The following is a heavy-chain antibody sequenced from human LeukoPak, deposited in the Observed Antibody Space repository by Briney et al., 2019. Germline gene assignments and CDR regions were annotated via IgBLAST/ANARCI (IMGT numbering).Heavy chain of an antibody. J-gene: IGHJ3*02. CDR3: ARGYGSSWYDGAFDI. V-gene: IGHV1-8*03. CDR1: GYTFTSYD. D-gene: IGHD6-13*01. Sequence: ASVKVSCKASGYTFTSYDINWVRQATGQGLEWMGWMNPNSGNTGYAQKFQGRVTITRSTSISTAYMELSSLRSEDTAVYYCARGYGSSWYDGAFDIWGQGTMVTVSS. CDR2: MNPNSGNT.